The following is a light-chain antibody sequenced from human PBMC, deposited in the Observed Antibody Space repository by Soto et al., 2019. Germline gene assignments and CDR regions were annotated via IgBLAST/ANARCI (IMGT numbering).Light chain of an antibody. J-gene: IGKJ1*01. Sequence: ELVLTQSPGTLSLSPGERATLSCRASQSVSSSYLAGYQQKPGQAPRLLIYGASSRATGIPDRFSGSGSGTDFTLTISRLEPEDFAVYYCQQYGSSWTFGQGTKVEIK. V-gene: IGKV3-20*01. CDR3: QQYGSSWT. CDR2: GAS. CDR1: QSVSSSY.